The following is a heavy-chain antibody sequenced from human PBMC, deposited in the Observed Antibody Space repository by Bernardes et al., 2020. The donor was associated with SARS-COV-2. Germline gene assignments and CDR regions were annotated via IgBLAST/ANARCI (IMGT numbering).Heavy chain of an antibody. J-gene: IGHJ3*02. CDR3: ARDAMTYQIDAFDI. CDR1: GFTFSSYW. CDR2: INSDGSST. D-gene: IGHD2-2*01. V-gene: IGHV3-74*01. Sequence: GRSLRVCCAASGFTFSSYWMHWVRQAPGKGLVWVSRINSDGSSTSYADSVKGRFTISRDNAKNTLYLQMNSLRAEDTAVYYCARDAMTYQIDAFDIWGQGTMVTVSS.